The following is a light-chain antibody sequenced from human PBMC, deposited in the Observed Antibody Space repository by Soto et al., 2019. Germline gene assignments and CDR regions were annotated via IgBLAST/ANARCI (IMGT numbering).Light chain of an antibody. CDR1: QSVSSY. CDR2: DAS. V-gene: IGKV3-20*01. J-gene: IGKJ5*01. Sequence: EIVLPQSPGTLSLSPGARAPLSGRASQSVSSYLAWYQQKPGQAPRLLIYDASNRATGIPARFSGSGSGTDFTLTISRLEPEDFAVYYCQHYGSSPPITFGQGTRLEIK. CDR3: QHYGSSPPIT.